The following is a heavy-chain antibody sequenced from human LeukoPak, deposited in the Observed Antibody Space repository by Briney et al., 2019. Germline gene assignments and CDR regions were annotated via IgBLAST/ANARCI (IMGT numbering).Heavy chain of an antibody. D-gene: IGHD6-13*01. CDR1: GGSISTTYY. CDR3: ARQPPVAAAGNFVDY. J-gene: IGHJ4*02. Sequence: PSETLSLTCTVSGGSISTTYYWGWIRQPPGKGLEWIGSIYYSGNTYYNPSLKSRLTISVDTSKNQFSLRLSSVTAADTAVYYCARQPPVAAAGNFVDYWGQGTLVTVSS. CDR2: IYYSGNT. V-gene: IGHV4-39*01.